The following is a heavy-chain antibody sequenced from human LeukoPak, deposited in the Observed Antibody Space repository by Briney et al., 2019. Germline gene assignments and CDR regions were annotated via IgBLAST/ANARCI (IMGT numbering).Heavy chain of an antibody. Sequence: PSQTLSLTCTVSDGSISSGGYYWSWIRQPPGKGLEWIGYIYYSGSTYYNPSLKSRVTIPVDTSKNQFSLKLSSVTAADTAVYYCARSYDFWSGTLGYWGQGTLVTVSS. CDR1: DGSISSGGYY. J-gene: IGHJ4*02. D-gene: IGHD3-3*01. V-gene: IGHV4-30-4*08. CDR3: ARSYDFWSGTLGY. CDR2: IYYSGST.